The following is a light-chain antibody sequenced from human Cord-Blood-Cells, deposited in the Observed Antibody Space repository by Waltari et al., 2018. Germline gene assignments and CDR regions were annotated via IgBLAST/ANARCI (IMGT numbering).Light chain of an antibody. CDR3: NSRDSSGNHVV. V-gene: IGLV3-19*01. CDR1: SLRSYY. J-gene: IGLJ2*01. CDR2: GKN. Sequence: SSELTQDPAVSVALGQTVRITCQGDSLRSYYASCYHQKPGTAPVLVTYGKNNRPSGIPDRCSGSSSGNTASLTITGAQAEDEADYYCNSRDSSGNHVVFGGGTKLTVL.